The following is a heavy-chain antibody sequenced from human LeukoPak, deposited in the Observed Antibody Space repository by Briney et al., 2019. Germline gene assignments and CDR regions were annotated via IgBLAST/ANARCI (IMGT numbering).Heavy chain of an antibody. Sequence: PGGSLRLSCAASGFTFSSYEMNWVRQAPGKGLEWVLYISSSGSTVYYADSVKGRFTISRDNAKNSLYLQMNSLRAEDTAVYYCARDYNWNYVFDYWGQGTLVTVSS. CDR2: ISSSGSTV. CDR1: GFTFSSYE. CDR3: ARDYNWNYVFDY. D-gene: IGHD1-7*01. V-gene: IGHV3-48*03. J-gene: IGHJ4*02.